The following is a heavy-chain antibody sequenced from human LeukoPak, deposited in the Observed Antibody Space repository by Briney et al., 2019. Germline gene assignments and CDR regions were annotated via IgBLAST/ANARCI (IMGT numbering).Heavy chain of an antibody. Sequence: GASVKVSCKASGGTFISYAISWVRQAPGQGLEWMGGIIPIFGTANYAQKFQGRVTITADESTSTAYMELSSLRSEDTAVYYCARGYSWSSFSYFDYWGQGTLVTVSS. J-gene: IGHJ4*02. D-gene: IGHD1-26*01. CDR1: GGTFISYA. CDR2: IIPIFGTA. CDR3: ARGYSWSSFSYFDY. V-gene: IGHV1-69*13.